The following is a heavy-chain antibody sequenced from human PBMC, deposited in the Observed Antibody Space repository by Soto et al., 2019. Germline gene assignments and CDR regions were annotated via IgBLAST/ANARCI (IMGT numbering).Heavy chain of an antibody. Sequence: PLEILCLPRTVSGGSISSYYWGWIRQPPGKGLEWIGYIYYSGSTNYNPSLKSRVTISVDTSKNQFSLKLSSVTAADTAVYYCARTVEDDSSAVVDYWGQGTLVTVSS. CDR2: IYYSGST. D-gene: IGHD3-22*01. CDR3: ARTVEDDSSAVVDY. V-gene: IGHV4-59*01. J-gene: IGHJ4*02. CDR1: GGSISSYY.